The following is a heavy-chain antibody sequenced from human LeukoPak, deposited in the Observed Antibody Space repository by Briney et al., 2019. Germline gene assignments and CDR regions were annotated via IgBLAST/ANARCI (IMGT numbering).Heavy chain of an antibody. Sequence: GESLKISCQASGYSFTNYWIGWVRQMPGKGLEWMGIINPGDSDTRYSPSFQGPVTISVDKSISTAYLQWSSLKASDTAIYYCARLYFDFYECGGFSLGYFHHWGQGTLVTVSS. CDR2: INPGDSDT. D-gene: IGHD3-3*01. CDR3: ARLYFDFYECGGFSLGYFHH. CDR1: GYSFTNYW. J-gene: IGHJ1*01. V-gene: IGHV5-51*01.